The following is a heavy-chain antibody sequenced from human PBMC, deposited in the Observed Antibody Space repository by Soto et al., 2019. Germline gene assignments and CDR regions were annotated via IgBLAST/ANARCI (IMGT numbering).Heavy chain of an antibody. CDR1: GGSISSYY. D-gene: IGHD5-18*01. J-gene: IGHJ4*02. Sequence: SETLSLTCTVSGGSISSYYWSWIRQPPGKGLEWIGYIYYSGSTNYNPSLKSRVTISVDTSKNQFSLKLSSVTAADTAVYYCARVAGYSYAYYFDYWGQGTLVTVSS. V-gene: IGHV4-59*01. CDR3: ARVAGYSYAYYFDY. CDR2: IYYSGST.